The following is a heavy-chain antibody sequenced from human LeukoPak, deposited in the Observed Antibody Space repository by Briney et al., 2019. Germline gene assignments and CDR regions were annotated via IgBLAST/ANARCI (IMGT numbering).Heavy chain of an antibody. Sequence: SETLSLTCTVSGGSISGYYCSWIRQPPGKRLEWIGYIYYSGSTNYNPSLKSRVTISVDTSKNQFSLKLSSVTAADTAVYYCAIVENYYYGMDVWGQGTTVTVSS. CDR2: IYYSGST. CDR3: AIVENYYYGMDV. V-gene: IGHV4-59*01. J-gene: IGHJ6*02. CDR1: GGSISGYY.